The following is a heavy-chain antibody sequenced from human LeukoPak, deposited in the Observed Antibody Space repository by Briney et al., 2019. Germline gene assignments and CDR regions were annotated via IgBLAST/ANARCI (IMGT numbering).Heavy chain of an antibody. CDR3: ARDYGDYLY. Sequence: AGGSLRLSCAASGFTFSSYEMNWVRQAPGKGLEWVSYISSSGSTIYYADSVKGRFTISRNNAKNSLYLQMNSLRAEDTAVYYCARDYGDYLYWGQGTLVTVSS. J-gene: IGHJ4*02. CDR1: GFTFSSYE. V-gene: IGHV3-48*03. CDR2: ISSSGSTI. D-gene: IGHD4-17*01.